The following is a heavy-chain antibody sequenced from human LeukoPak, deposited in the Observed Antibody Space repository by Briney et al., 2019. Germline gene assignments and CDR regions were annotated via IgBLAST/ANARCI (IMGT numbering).Heavy chain of an antibody. CDR2: FDPEDGET. V-gene: IGHV1-24*01. J-gene: IGHJ4*02. CDR3: ATDLPAVAGTSN. D-gene: IGHD6-19*01. CDR1: GYTLTELS. Sequence: ASVNVSFTVSGYTLTELSMHWVRQAPGKGLEWMGGFDPEDGETIYAQKFQGRVTMTEDTSTDTAYMELSSLRSEDTAVYYCATDLPAVAGTSNWGQGTLVTVSS.